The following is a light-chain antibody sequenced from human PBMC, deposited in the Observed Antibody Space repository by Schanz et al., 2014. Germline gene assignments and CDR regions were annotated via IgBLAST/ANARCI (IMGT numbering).Light chain of an antibody. CDR1: SSDVGGYNY. V-gene: IGLV2-14*03. Sequence: QSALTQPASVSGSPGQSITISCTGTSSDVGGYNYVSWYQQYPGKAPKLMIYDVSNRPSGVSNRFSGSKSGNTASLTISGLQAEDEAEYYCSSNVGSNNFQFGGGTKVTVL. J-gene: IGLJ3*02. CDR3: SSNVGSNNFQ. CDR2: DVS.